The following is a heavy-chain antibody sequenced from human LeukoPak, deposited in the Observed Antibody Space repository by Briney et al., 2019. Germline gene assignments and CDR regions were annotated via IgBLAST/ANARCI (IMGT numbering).Heavy chain of an antibody. Sequence: GESLKISCKGSGYSFTSYWICWVRQMPGKGLEWMGIIYPGDSDTRYSPSFQGQVTISADKSISTAYLQWSSLKASDTAMYYCARGSYIRYYYYYYGMDVWGQGTTVTVSS. CDR3: ARGSYIRYYYYYYGMDV. CDR1: GYSFTSYW. J-gene: IGHJ6*02. V-gene: IGHV5-51*01. D-gene: IGHD1-26*01. CDR2: IYPGDSDT.